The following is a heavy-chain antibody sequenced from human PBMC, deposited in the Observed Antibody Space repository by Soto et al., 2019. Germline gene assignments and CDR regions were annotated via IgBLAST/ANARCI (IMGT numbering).Heavy chain of an antibody. Sequence: GGSLRLSCAASGFTFSDHYMDWVRQAPGKGLEWVGRTRNKANSYTTEYAASVKGRFTISRDDSKNSLYLQMNSLKTEDTAVYYCARVKAAAGTIDYWGQGTLVTV. CDR3: ARVKAAAGTIDY. J-gene: IGHJ4*02. CDR2: TRNKANSYTT. V-gene: IGHV3-72*01. D-gene: IGHD6-13*01. CDR1: GFTFSDHY.